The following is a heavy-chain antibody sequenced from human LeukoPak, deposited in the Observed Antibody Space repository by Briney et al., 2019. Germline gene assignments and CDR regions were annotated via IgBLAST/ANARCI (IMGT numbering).Heavy chain of an antibody. Sequence: GGSLRLSCAASGFTVSSNYMSWVRQAPGKGLEWVSVIYSGGSTYYADSVKGRFTISRDNSKNTLYLQMNSLRAEDTAVYYCARTYYDYVWGSYRSPFYFDYWGQGTLVTVSS. CDR3: ARTYYDYVWGSYRSPFYFDY. V-gene: IGHV3-53*01. J-gene: IGHJ4*02. CDR2: IYSGGST. D-gene: IGHD3-16*02. CDR1: GFTVSSNY.